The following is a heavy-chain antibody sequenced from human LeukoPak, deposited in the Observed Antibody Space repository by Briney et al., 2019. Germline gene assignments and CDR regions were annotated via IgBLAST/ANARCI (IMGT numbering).Heavy chain of an antibody. CDR1: GASISSSIHY. J-gene: IGHJ5*01. V-gene: IGHV4-39*02. Sequence: PSETLSLTCAVSGASISSSIHYWGWVHQPPGKGLEWIGSVYYSGGTYYNPSLESRLTISVDTSNNRFSLKLKSVTAADTAVFYCARVTTGSTTLDSWGQGILVTVSS. CDR3: ARVTTGSTTLDS. D-gene: IGHD1-1*01. CDR2: VYYSGGT.